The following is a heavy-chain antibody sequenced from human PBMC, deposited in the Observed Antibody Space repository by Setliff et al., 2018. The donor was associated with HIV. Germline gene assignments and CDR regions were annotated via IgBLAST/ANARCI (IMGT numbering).Heavy chain of an antibody. Sequence: GESLTISCAASGFTFSSYSMNCARQAPGKGLEWVSFISGNSGAVTYADSVKGRFTISRDNARNSLYLQLNSLRAEDTAVYYCARDRGGSYTPLDFWGQGTLVTVSS. D-gene: IGHD1-26*01. CDR2: ISGNSGAV. J-gene: IGHJ4*02. V-gene: IGHV3-48*01. CDR1: GFTFSSYS. CDR3: ARDRGGSYTPLDF.